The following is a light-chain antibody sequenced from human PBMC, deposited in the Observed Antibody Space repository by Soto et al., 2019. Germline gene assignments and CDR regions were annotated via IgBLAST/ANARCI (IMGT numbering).Light chain of an antibody. CDR3: ISYTVSRSYV. Sequence: QSVLTQPASVSGSRGQSITISCSGTSSDIGAYDHVAWFQQFPGKTPKLVIYSVSNRPSGVSYRFSGSKSGNTASLTISGLQADDEADYYCISYTVSRSYVFGPGTKVTVL. CDR2: SVS. J-gene: IGLJ1*01. V-gene: IGLV2-14*01. CDR1: SSDIGAYDH.